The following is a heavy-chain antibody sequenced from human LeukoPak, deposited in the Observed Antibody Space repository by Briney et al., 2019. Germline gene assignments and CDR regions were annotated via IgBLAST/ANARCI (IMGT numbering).Heavy chain of an antibody. V-gene: IGHV4-34*01. D-gene: IGHD3-22*01. CDR1: GGSFSGYY. J-gene: IGHJ4*02. Sequence: SETLSLTCAVYGGSFSGYYWSWIRQPPGKGLEWIGEIYHSGSTNYNPSLKSRVTISVDKSKNQFSLKLSSVTAADTAVYYCARARSDYYDSSGYSFDYWGQGTLVTVSS. CDR2: IYHSGST. CDR3: ARARSDYYDSSGYSFDY.